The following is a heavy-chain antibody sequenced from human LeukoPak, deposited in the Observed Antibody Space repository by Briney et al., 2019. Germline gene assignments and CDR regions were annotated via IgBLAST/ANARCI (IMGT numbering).Heavy chain of an antibody. Sequence: SVNLSCKASAATFSIYAISLVRQAPGQGLEWMGGIIPILGIANSAHKFQGRVTLTTDTSSHKAYMELRSLRSDDTAVYYCARETFVNIGDNDYGLWTYWGQGTLVTVSS. V-gene: IGHV1-69*10. CDR3: ARETFVNIGDNDYGLWTY. D-gene: IGHD5-12*01. CDR1: AATFSIYA. CDR2: IIPILGIA. J-gene: IGHJ4*02.